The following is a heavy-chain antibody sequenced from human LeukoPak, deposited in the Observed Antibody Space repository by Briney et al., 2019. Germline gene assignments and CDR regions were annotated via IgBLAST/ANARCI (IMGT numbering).Heavy chain of an antibody. CDR1: GYSISSGYY. CDR2: IYHSGST. J-gene: IGHJ6*03. V-gene: IGHV4-38-2*02. D-gene: IGHD6-13*01. CDR3: ARSYPSSSWYYYYYMDV. Sequence: SESLSLTCTVSGYSISSGYYWCWIRQPPGKGLEWIGSIYHSGSTYYNPSLKSRVTISVDTSKNQFSLKLSSVTAADTAVYYCARSYPSSSWYYYYYMDVWGKGTTVTVSS.